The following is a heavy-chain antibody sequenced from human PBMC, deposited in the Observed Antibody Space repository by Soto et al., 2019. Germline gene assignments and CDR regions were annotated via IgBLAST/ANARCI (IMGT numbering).Heavy chain of an antibody. Sequence: PGGSLRLSCAASGFTFSRYSMNWARQAPGKGLEWISYITFDGATIFYADSVKGRFTISRDNAKNSLFLQMNSLRDEDTAMYYCAKVSPMGYFFDFWGQGTLVTVSS. J-gene: IGHJ4*02. CDR3: AKVSPMGYFFDF. V-gene: IGHV3-48*02. CDR2: ITFDGATI. CDR1: GFTFSRYS.